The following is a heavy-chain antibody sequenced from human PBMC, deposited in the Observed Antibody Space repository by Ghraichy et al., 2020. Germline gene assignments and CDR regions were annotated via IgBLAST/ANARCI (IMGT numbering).Heavy chain of an antibody. CDR3: AGTTVTTYGTFDI. V-gene: IGHV4-31*03. J-gene: IGHJ3*02. CDR1: GGSISSGGYY. CDR2: VYNSGST. Sequence: SETLSLTCTVSGGSISSGGYYWSWIRQHPGKGLEWIGCVYNSGSTYYNPSLKSRVIISVDTSKYHFSLKLNSVTAADTAVYYCAGTTVTTYGTFDIWGQGTTVPVSS. D-gene: IGHD4-17*01.